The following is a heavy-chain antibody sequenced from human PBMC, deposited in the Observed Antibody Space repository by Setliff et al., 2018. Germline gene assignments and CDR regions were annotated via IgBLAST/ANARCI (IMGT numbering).Heavy chain of an antibody. J-gene: IGHJ4*02. CDR1: GFTFSGSA. D-gene: IGHD2-15*01. CDR3: TRGPKDFVVLAAAACFDF. Sequence: GGSLRLSCAASGFTFSGSAMHWVRQASGKGLEWVGRIRSKPYTYATTYAASMKGRFTISRDDSKNTAYLQMNSLKTEDTAVYYCTRGPKDFVVLAAAACFDFWGQGTLVTVSS. V-gene: IGHV3-73*01. CDR2: IRSKPYTYAT.